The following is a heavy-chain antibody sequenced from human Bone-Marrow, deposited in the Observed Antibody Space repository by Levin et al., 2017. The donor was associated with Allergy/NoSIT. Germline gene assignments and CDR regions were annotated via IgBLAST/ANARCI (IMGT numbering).Heavy chain of an antibody. Sequence: PGGSLRLSCTVSGDPISSFSSYWGWIRQPPGMGLEWIGNIYYSGNTYYNPSLKSRATISVDTSKSQFSLKLRSVTAADRAVYYCASGVVTRGAFDVWGQGTVVTVSS. J-gene: IGHJ3*01. D-gene: IGHD4-23*01. CDR2: IYYSGNT. CDR3: ASGVVTRGAFDV. CDR1: GDPISSFSSY. V-gene: IGHV4-39*01.